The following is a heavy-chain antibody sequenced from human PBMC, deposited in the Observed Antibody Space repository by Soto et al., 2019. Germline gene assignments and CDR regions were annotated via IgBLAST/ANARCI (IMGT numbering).Heavy chain of an antibody. D-gene: IGHD4-4*01. CDR3: ARDPLYSASILDY. Sequence: QVELQQSGPGLVQPSQTLSLTCAVSGDSVSNNRDAWNWIRQTPSRGLEWLGRTYYWSGWFYHYAXPLXXRXAINVDTCKNPFSLQLMSPTPEDTAVYYCARDPLYSASILDYWGQGSLVTVSS. J-gene: IGHJ4*02. V-gene: IGHV6-1*01. CDR1: GDSVSNNRDA. CDR2: TYYWSGWFY.